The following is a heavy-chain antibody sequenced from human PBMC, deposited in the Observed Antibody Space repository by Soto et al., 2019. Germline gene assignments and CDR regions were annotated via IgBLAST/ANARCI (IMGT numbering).Heavy chain of an antibody. CDR2: ISGSDDST. Sequence: EVQLLESGGGLVQPGASLRLSCAASGFTFSSYAMSWVRQAPGKGLEWVSVISGSDDSTYYADSVKGRFTISRDNSKNTLYLQMNSPRAEDTAVDYCAKRSSSSTFDYWGQGTLVTVSS. CDR1: GFTFSSYA. J-gene: IGHJ4*02. D-gene: IGHD6-6*01. V-gene: IGHV3-23*01. CDR3: AKRSSSSTFDY.